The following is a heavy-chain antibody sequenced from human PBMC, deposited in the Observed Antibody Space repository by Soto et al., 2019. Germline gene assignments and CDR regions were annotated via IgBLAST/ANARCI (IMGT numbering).Heavy chain of an antibody. CDR2: IYYSGNT. D-gene: IGHD6-13*01. Sequence: QLQLQESGPGLLRPSETLSLTCTVSGGSIGSSSYYWGWIRQSPGKGLEWIGNIYYSGNTFYNPSLKCRVTISVDTSKNQFYLHLSSVTAADTAIFYCASIAAPGTTHFDFWGQGPWSPSPQ. V-gene: IGHV4-39*01. CDR3: ASIAAPGTTHFDF. CDR1: GGSIGSSSYY. J-gene: IGHJ4*02.